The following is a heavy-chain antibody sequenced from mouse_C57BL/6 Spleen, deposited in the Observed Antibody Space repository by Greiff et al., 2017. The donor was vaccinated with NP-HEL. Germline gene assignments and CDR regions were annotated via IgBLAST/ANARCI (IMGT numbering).Heavy chain of an antibody. D-gene: IGHD2-5*01. Sequence: VQLQQSGAELVKPGASVKMSCKASGYTFTSYWITWVKQRPGQGLEWIGDIYPGSGSTNYNEKFKSKATLTVDTSSSTAYMQLSSLTSEDSAVYYCARSESNYDLDYWGQGTTLTVSS. V-gene: IGHV1-55*01. CDR1: GYTFTSYW. CDR3: ARSESNYDLDY. J-gene: IGHJ2*01. CDR2: IYPGSGST.